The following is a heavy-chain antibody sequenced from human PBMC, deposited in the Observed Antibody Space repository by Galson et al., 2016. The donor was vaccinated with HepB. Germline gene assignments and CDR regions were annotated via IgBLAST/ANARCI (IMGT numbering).Heavy chain of an antibody. CDR1: GFTFDDFA. J-gene: IGHJ4*02. V-gene: IGHV3-9*01. D-gene: IGHD3-10*01. CDR2: ISWNSGNI. CDR3: AKDMGGVGITPIFDL. Sequence: SLRLSCAASGFTFDDFAMHWVRLAPGKGLAWVSGISWNSGNIDYAGSVKGRFTISRDNAKKSLDLHMTSLRPEDTAFYFCAKDMGGVGITPIFDLWGQGLPVTVSS.